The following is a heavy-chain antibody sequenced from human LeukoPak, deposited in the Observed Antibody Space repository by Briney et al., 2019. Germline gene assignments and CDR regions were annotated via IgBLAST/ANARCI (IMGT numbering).Heavy chain of an antibody. D-gene: IGHD3-3*01. CDR3: AKDYDFWSGYYPRNYYYGMDV. V-gene: IGHV3-23*01. CDR2: ISGSGGST. CDR1: GFTFSSYA. J-gene: IGHJ6*02. Sequence: GGSLRLSCAASGFTFSSYAMSWVRQAPGKGLEWVSAISGSGGSTYYADSVKGRFTISRDNSKNTLYLQMNSLRAEDTAVYYCAKDYDFWSGYYPRNYYYGMDVWGQGTTVTVSS.